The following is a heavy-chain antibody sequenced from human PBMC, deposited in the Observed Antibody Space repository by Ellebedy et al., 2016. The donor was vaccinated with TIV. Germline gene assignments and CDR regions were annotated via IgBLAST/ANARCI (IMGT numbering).Heavy chain of an antibody. CDR2: LGSAGDA. J-gene: IGHJ2*01. CDR3: ARGGSGYDNRFFDL. CDR1: GFTLTNYD. D-gene: IGHD3-9*01. V-gene: IGHV3-13*01. Sequence: GESLKISXAASGFTLTNYDMHWVRQATGKGLEWVSALGSAGDAYYPGSVKGRFTISKESAKSSLYLQMSNLRAGDTAVYFCARGGSGYDNRFFDLWGRGTLVTVSS.